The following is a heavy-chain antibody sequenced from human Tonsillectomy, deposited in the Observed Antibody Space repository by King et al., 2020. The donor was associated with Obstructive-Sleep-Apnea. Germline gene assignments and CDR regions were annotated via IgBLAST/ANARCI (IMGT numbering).Heavy chain of an antibody. Sequence: VQLQESGPGLVKPSETLSLTCTVSGGSISSYSWAWIRQPAGEGLEWIGRMFTSGGTNCNPSLKSRVTMSVDTSKNQFSLKLSSVTAADTAVYYCARDVPYDWLVPYYYYGMDVWGQGTTVTVSS. J-gene: IGHJ6*02. CDR3: ARDVPYDWLVPYYYYGMDV. CDR2: MFTSGGT. D-gene: IGHD3-9*01. V-gene: IGHV4-4*07. CDR1: GGSISSYS.